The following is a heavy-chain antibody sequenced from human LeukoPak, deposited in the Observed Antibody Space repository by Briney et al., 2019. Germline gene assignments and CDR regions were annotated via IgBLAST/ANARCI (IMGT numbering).Heavy chain of an antibody. CDR1: GFTFSSYW. J-gene: IGHJ4*02. CDR2: MNSDGSST. Sequence: GGSLRLSCAASGFTFSSYWMHWVRQAPGKGLVWVSRMNSDGSSTSYADSVKGRFTISRDNAKNTLYLQMNSLRAEDTAVYYCARDARYYVSSGYPGDYWGQGTLVTVSS. D-gene: IGHD3-22*01. CDR3: ARDARYYVSSGYPGDY. V-gene: IGHV3-74*01.